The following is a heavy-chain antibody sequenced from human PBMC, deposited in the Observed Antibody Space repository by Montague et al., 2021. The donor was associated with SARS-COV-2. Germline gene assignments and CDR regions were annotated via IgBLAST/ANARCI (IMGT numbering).Heavy chain of an antibody. CDR2: IYYSGST. Sequence: SETLSLTCTVSGGSISSSSYYWGWLRHPPGKGLEWIGSIYYSGSTYYNPSLKSRVTISVDTSKNQFSLKLSSVTAADTAVYYCARQENSSGWFKPDAFDIWGQGTMVTVSS. CDR3: ARQENSSGWFKPDAFDI. J-gene: IGHJ3*02. CDR1: GGSISSSSYY. V-gene: IGHV4-39*01. D-gene: IGHD6-19*01.